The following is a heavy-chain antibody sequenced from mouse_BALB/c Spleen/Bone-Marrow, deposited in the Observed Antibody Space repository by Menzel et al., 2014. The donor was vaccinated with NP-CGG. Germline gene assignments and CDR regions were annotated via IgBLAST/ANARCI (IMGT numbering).Heavy chain of an antibody. CDR1: GYTFTNYW. Sequence: QVQLKESGAELVRPGTSVKISCKASGYTFTNYWLGWVKPRPGHGLEWIGDIYPGGGYTNYNEKFKGKATLTADTSSSTAYMQLSSLTSEDSAVYFCAREVRRYFDVWGAGTTVTVSS. V-gene: IGHV1-63*02. D-gene: IGHD2-14*01. J-gene: IGHJ1*01. CDR2: IYPGGGYT. CDR3: AREVRRYFDV.